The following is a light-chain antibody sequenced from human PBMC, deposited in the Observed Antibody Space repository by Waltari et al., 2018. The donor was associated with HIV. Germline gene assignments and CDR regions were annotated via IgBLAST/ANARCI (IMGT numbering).Light chain of an antibody. V-gene: IGLV1-44*01. CDR1: SSNIGSNS. Sequence: QSVLTQPPSTSGTPGQRVTISCSGGSSNIGSNSVNWYQQFPGTAPKLLIHNNNQRPSGVPDQFSGSKSGTSASLTISGLQSEDEAHYYCAAWDDRLNGLVFGGGTKLTVL. CDR3: AAWDDRLNGLV. J-gene: IGLJ2*01. CDR2: NNN.